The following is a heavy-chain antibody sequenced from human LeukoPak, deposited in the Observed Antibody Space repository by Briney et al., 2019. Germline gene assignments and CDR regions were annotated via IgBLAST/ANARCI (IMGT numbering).Heavy chain of an antibody. Sequence: GGSLRLSCAASGFTFSNYEMNWVRQAPGKGLEWVSYISSSGSITYYADSVKGRFTISRDNSKNTLYLQMNSLRAEDTAVYYCARSTTVTTHFDYWGQGTLVTVSS. CDR1: GFTFSNYE. D-gene: IGHD4-17*01. J-gene: IGHJ4*02. V-gene: IGHV3-48*03. CDR3: ARSTTVTTHFDY. CDR2: ISSSGSIT.